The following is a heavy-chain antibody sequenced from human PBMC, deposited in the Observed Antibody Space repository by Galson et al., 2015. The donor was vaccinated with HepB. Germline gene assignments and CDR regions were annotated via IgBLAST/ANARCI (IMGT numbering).Heavy chain of an antibody. D-gene: IGHD6-13*01. CDR2: IDWDDDK. V-gene: IGHV2-70*11. CDR1: GFSLRTSGMC. CDR3: ARTLYSSSFPDY. J-gene: IGHJ4*02. Sequence: PALVKPTQTLTLTCTFSGFSLRTSGMCVSWIRQPPGKALEWLARIDWDDDKYYSTSLKTRLTISKDTSKNQVVLTMTNMDPVDTATYYCARTLYSSSFPDYWGQGTLVTVSS.